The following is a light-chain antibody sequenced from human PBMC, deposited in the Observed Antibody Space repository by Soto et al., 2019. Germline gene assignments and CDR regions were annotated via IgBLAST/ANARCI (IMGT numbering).Light chain of an antibody. J-gene: IGKJ5*01. CDR2: AAS. CDR1: QDIGSW. CDR3: QQAKSFTVS. V-gene: IGKV1D-12*01. Sequence: DIQMTQSPSSVSASVGDRVTITCRASQDIGSWFAWYQQKPGKVPKLLIYAASILQSGVPSRFSGSGSGTDFTLTINNLQNEDFATYDGQQAKSFTVSFCQGTRLENK.